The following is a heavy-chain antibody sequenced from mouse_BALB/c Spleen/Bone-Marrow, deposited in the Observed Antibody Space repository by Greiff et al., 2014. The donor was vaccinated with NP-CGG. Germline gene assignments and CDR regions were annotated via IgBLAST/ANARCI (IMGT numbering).Heavy chain of an antibody. J-gene: IGHJ2*01. V-gene: IGHV1-80*01. CDR3: ARGGGLTEYYFDY. CDR2: IYPGDGDT. D-gene: IGHD4-1*01. CDR1: GYAFSSYW. Sequence: VQLQQSGAELVRPGSSVKISCKASGYAFSSYWMNWVKQRPGQGLEWIGQIYPGDGDTNYNGNFKDKATLTTDKSSTTAYMQLSSLTSEDSAVYFCARGGGLTEYYFDYWGQGTTLTVSS.